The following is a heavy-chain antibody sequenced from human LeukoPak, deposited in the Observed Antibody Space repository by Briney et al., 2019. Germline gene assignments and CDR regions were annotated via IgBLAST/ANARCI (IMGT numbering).Heavy chain of an antibody. CDR1: GYTFTNYG. V-gene: IGHV1-69*13. D-gene: IGHD6-19*01. J-gene: IGHJ6*02. Sequence: GASVKVSCKASGYTFTNYGITWVRQAPGQGLEWMGGIIPIFGTANYAQKFQGRVTITADESTSTAYMELSSLRSEDTAVYYCARDPRDGSSGWYNYYGMDVWGQGTTVTVSS. CDR3: ARDPRDGSSGWYNYYGMDV. CDR2: IIPIFGTA.